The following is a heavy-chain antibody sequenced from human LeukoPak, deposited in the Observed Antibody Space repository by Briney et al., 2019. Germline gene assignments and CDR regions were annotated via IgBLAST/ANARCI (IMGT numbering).Heavy chain of an antibody. CDR2: IGTASDT. CDR1: GFTFSSFD. Sequence: GGSLRLSCAASGFTFSSFDMHWVRQPTGQGLGWVSTIGTASDTYYPGSVEGRFTLSRDNAKNSLYLQMNSLTAGDTAVYYCARGPPRGKYYNMDVWGKGTTVTVSS. CDR3: ARGPPRGKYYNMDV. J-gene: IGHJ6*03. D-gene: IGHD1-1*01. V-gene: IGHV3-13*01.